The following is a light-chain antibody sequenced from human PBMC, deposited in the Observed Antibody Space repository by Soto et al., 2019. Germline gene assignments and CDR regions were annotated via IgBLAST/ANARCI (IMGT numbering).Light chain of an antibody. J-gene: IGLJ2*01. V-gene: IGLV2-14*01. CDR3: SSYSSTSTLEV. Sequence: QSALTQPASVSXXPGQSITISCTGTSSDVGGYNYVSWYQQYPDKAPKLMIYEVSHRPSGVSNRFSGSKSGNTASLTISGLQAEDEADYYCSSYSSTSTLEVFGGGTKLTVL. CDR1: SSDVGGYNY. CDR2: EVS.